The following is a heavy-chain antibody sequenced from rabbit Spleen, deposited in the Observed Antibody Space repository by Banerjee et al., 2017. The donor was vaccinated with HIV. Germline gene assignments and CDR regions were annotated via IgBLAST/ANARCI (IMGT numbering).Heavy chain of an antibody. Sequence: QLKESGGGLVQPGGSLKLSCKASGFDFSSYYMSWVRQAPGKGLEWIGYIDPLFGSAYSASWVNGRFSISRENTQNTVSLQLNSLTAADTATYFCARGGGLWGPGTLVTVS. V-gene: IGHV1S7*01. CDR2: IDPLFGSA. CDR3: ARGGGL. J-gene: IGHJ4*01. CDR1: GFDFSSYY.